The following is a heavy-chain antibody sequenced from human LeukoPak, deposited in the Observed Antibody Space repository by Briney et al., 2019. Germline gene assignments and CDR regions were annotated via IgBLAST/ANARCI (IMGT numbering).Heavy chain of an antibody. CDR2: ISYDGSNK. V-gene: IGHV3-30*03. Sequence: GGSLRLSCAASGFTFSSYGMHWVRQAPGKGLEWVAVISYDGSNKYYADSVKGRFTTSRDNSKNSLYLQMNSLRAEDTDVYYCARVVPAGPHFDYWGQGTLVTVSS. CDR3: ARVVPAGPHFDY. J-gene: IGHJ4*02. D-gene: IGHD2-2*01. CDR1: GFTFSSYG.